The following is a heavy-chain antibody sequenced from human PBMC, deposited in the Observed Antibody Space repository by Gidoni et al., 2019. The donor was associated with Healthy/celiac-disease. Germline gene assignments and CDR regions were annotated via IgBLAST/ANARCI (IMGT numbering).Heavy chain of an antibody. CDR3: ARHGIVGWLQLYYFDY. CDR1: GGSISSSSYY. J-gene: IGHJ4*02. Sequence: QLQLQESGPGLVKPSETLSLTCTVSGGSISSSSYYWGWIRQPPGKGLEWIGSIYYSGSTYYNPSLKSRVTISVDTSKNQFSLKLSSVTAADTAVYYCARHGIVGWLQLYYFDYWGQGTLVTVSS. CDR2: IYYSGST. D-gene: IGHD1-26*01. V-gene: IGHV4-39*01.